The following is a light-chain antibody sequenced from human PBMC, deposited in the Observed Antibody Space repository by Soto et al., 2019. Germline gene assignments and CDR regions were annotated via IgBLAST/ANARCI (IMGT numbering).Light chain of an antibody. V-gene: IGKV3-20*01. CDR3: QQYGSSGT. CDR1: QSVSSN. CDR2: GAS. J-gene: IGKJ1*01. Sequence: EIVITQSPGPLSVSPGERATLSCRASQSVSSNLAWYQQKPGQAPRLLIYGASNRATGIPDRFSGSGSGTDFTLTISRLEPEDFAVYYCQQYGSSGTFGQGTMVDIK.